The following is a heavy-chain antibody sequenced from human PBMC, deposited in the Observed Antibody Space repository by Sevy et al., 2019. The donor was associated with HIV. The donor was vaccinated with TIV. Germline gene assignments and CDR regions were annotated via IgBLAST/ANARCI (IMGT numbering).Heavy chain of an antibody. V-gene: IGHV5-51*01. CDR1: GYTFTSYW. CDR3: ARGYNSGWSVDPYYFDS. D-gene: IGHD6-13*01. J-gene: IGHJ4*02. Sequence: GESLKISCQGSGYTFTSYWIAWVRQMPGKGLEFMGIIYPGDSDTRYNPSFQGKVTISADGSFNTAYLPWSRLKASDSGMYYCARGYNSGWSVDPYYFDSWGRGTLVTVSS. CDR2: IYPGDSDT.